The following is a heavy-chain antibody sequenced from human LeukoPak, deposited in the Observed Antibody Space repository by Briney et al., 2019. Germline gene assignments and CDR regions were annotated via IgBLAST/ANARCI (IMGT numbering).Heavy chain of an antibody. D-gene: IGHD3-3*01. CDR1: GGSFSGYY. CDR3: ARDPILSPPDY. J-gene: IGHJ4*02. CDR2: INHSGST. V-gene: IGHV4-34*01. Sequence: SETLSLTCAVYGGSFSGYYWSWIRQPPGKGLEWIGEINHSGSTNYNPSLKSRVTISVDTSKNQFSLKLSSVTAADTAVYYCARDPILSPPDYWGQGTLVTVSS.